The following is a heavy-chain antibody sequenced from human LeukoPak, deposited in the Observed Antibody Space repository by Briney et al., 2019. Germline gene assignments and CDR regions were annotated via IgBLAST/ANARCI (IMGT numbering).Heavy chain of an antibody. J-gene: IGHJ3*02. Sequence: GGSLRLSCAASGFTFSSYWMSWVRQAPGKGLEWVANIKQDGSEKYYVDSVKGRFTISRDNAKNSLYLQMNSLRAEDTAVYYCARDFSGAIAAADAFDIWGQGTVVTVSS. V-gene: IGHV3-7*01. CDR3: ARDFSGAIAAADAFDI. CDR2: IKQDGSEK. D-gene: IGHD6-13*01. CDR1: GFTFSSYW.